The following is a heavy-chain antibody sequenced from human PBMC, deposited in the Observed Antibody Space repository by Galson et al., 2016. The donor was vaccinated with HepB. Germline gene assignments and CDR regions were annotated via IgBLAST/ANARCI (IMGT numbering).Heavy chain of an antibody. CDR3: ARDPVISSTWYYFDY. CDR2: IWYDGSNK. Sequence: SLRLSCAASGFTFSSYGMHWVRQAPGKGLEWAAVIWYDGSNKYYADSVKGRFMISRDNSKNTLNLQMNSLRAEDTAVYYCARDPVISSTWYYFDYWGQGTLVTVSS. D-gene: IGHD6-13*01. J-gene: IGHJ4*02. CDR1: GFTFSSYG. V-gene: IGHV3-33*01.